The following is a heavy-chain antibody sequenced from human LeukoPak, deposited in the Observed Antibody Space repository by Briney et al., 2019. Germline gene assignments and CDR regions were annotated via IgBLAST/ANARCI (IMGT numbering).Heavy chain of an antibody. J-gene: IGHJ4*02. CDR2: ISYDGSNK. CDR3: AKDSYSYGQFDS. Sequence: PGRSLRLSCAASGFTFSSYGMHWVRQAPGKGLEWVAVISYDGSNKYYADSVKGRFTISRDNSKNTLYLQMNSLRAEDTAVYYCAKDSYSYGQFDSWGQGTLVTVSS. CDR1: GFTFSSYG. V-gene: IGHV3-30*18. D-gene: IGHD5-18*01.